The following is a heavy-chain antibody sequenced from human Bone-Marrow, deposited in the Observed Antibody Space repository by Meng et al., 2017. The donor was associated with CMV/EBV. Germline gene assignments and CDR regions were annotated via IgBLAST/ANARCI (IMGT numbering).Heavy chain of an antibody. CDR3: ARVYDYDYVWGSYRQDWYFDL. J-gene: IGHJ2*01. Sequence: QGQREESGPGPVKPSQTLSLTCTVSGGSISSGDYYWSWIRQPPGKGLEWIGYIYYSGSTYYNPSLKSRVTISVDTSKNQFSLKLSSVTAADTAVYYCARVYDYDYVWGSYRQDWYFDLWGRGTLVTVSS. V-gene: IGHV4-30-4*08. D-gene: IGHD3-16*02. CDR1: GGSISSGDYY. CDR2: IYYSGST.